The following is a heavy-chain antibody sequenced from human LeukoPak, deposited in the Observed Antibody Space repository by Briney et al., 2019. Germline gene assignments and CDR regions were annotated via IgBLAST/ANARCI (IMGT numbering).Heavy chain of an antibody. V-gene: IGHV4-61*02. Sequence: SETLSLTCTVSGGSISSGSYYWSWIRQPAGKGLEWIGRIYTSGSTYYNPSLKSRVTISVDTSKNQFSLKLSSVTAADTAVYYCARASVIGVRFDPWGQGTLVTVSS. D-gene: IGHD3-3*01. CDR2: IYTSGST. CDR3: ARASVIGVRFDP. J-gene: IGHJ5*02. CDR1: GGSISSGSYY.